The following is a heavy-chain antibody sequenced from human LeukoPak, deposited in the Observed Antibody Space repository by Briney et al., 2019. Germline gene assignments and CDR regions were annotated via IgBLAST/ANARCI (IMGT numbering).Heavy chain of an antibody. Sequence: PGGSLRLSCAASGFTFSSYAMTWVRQAPGKGLEWVSTISDSGGTTYYADSVKGRFTISRDKSKNTLYLQLSSLRAEDTAVYFCAKDYGDYSSWFDPWGQGTLVTVSS. CDR2: ISDSGGTT. D-gene: IGHD4-17*01. CDR3: AKDYGDYSSWFDP. J-gene: IGHJ5*02. V-gene: IGHV3-23*01. CDR1: GFTFSSYA.